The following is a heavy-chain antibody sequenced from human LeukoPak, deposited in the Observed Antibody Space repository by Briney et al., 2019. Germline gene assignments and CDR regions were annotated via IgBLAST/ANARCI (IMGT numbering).Heavy chain of an antibody. Sequence: PGGSLRLSCAASGFTFSSYSMNWVRQAPGKGLEWVSSISSSSSYIYYADSVKGRFTISRDNAKNSLYLQMNSLRAEDTAVYYCAREEYGGYDFDYWGQGTLVTVSS. D-gene: IGHD5-12*01. CDR1: GFTFSSYS. J-gene: IGHJ4*02. V-gene: IGHV3-21*01. CDR2: ISSSSSYI. CDR3: AREEYGGYDFDY.